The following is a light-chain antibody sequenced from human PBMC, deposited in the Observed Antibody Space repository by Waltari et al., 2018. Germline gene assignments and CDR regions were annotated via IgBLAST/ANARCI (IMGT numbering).Light chain of an antibody. V-gene: IGLV2-14*01. CDR3: SSYASTNSHV. CDR2: EVY. CDR1: SSDVGGDNY. Sequence: QSALTQPASVSGSPGQSISISCTGTSSDVGGDNYVSWYHQHPGKAPKLLIFEVYNRPSGVSDRFSGSKSGNTASLTISGLQADDESDYYCSSYASTNSHVFGTGTRVTVL. J-gene: IGLJ1*01.